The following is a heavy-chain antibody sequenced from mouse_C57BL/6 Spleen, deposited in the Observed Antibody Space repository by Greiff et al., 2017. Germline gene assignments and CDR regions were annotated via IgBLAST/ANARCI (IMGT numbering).Heavy chain of an antibody. CDR2: IDPNSGGT. CDR3: ERGYDYDEGQYYYAMDY. V-gene: IGHV1-72*01. Sequence: QVQLQQPGAELVKPGASVKLSCKASGYTFTSYWMHWVKQRPGRGLEWIGRIDPNSGGTKYNEKFKSKATLTVDKPSSTAYMQLSSLTSEDSAVYYWERGYDYDEGQYYYAMDYWGQGTSVTVSS. D-gene: IGHD2-4*01. CDR1: GYTFTSYW. J-gene: IGHJ4*01.